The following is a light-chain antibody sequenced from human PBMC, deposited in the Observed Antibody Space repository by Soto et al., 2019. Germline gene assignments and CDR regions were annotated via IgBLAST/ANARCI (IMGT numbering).Light chain of an antibody. Sequence: EIVLTQSPATLSLSPGERATLSCRARQSVSSYVAWYQQKPGQAPRLLIYDASNRATGIPARFSGSGSGTDFTLTISSLEPEDFAVYYCQQRSNWPPGLTFGGGTKVEIK. CDR3: QQRSNWPPGLT. CDR2: DAS. CDR1: QSVSSY. J-gene: IGKJ4*01. V-gene: IGKV3-11*01.